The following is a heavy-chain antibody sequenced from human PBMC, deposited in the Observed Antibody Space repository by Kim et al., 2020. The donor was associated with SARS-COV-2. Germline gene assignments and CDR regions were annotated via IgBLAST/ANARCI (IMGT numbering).Heavy chain of an antibody. CDR3: ARSGGVVVRGVITKTRFDY. Sequence: SETLSLTCTVSGGSISSYYWSWIRQPPGKGLEWIGYIYYSGSTNYNPSLKSRVTISVDTSKNQFSLKLSSVTAADTAVYYCARSGGVVVRGVITKTRFDYWGQGTLVTVSS. CDR1: GGSISSYY. V-gene: IGHV4-59*08. J-gene: IGHJ4*02. CDR2: IYYSGST. D-gene: IGHD3-10*01.